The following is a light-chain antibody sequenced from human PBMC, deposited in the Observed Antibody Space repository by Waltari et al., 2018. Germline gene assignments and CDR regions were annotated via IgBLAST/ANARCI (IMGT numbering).Light chain of an antibody. V-gene: IGLV1-44*01. CDR3: AVWDDSLNGPL. CDR2: ITD. Sequence: QSVLTQPPSASGTPGQRVRISCSGSRANIGSITVTWYQQLPGTAPKLLIFITDQRPSGVPDRFSGSKSGTSASLAISGLQSEDEAEYHCAVWDDSLNGPLFGGGTKLTVL. CDR1: RANIGSIT. J-gene: IGLJ2*01.